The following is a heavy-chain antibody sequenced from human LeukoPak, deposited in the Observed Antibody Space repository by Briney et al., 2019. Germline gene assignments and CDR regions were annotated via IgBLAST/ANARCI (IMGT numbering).Heavy chain of an antibody. D-gene: IGHD3-22*01. CDR2: ISSSSSYI. J-gene: IGHJ4*02. V-gene: IGHV3-21*01. Sequence: GGSLRLSCVVSGFTFSSYSMNWVRQAPGKGLEWVSSISSSSSYIDYADSVKGRFSISRDNAKNTLYLQMNSLRAEDTAVYYCARGLTSMIVVATAFDYWGQGTLVTVSS. CDR1: GFTFSSYS. CDR3: ARGLTSMIVVATAFDY.